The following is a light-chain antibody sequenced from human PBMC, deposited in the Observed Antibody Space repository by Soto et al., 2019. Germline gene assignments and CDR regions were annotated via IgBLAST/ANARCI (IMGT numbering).Light chain of an antibody. Sequence: QSALTQPASVSGSPGQSITISCTGTSYDVGAYNYVSWYQQHPGEAPKLMISEVSNRPSGISNRFSGSKSGNTASLTISGLQAEDEADYYCNSYTIASTWEFGGGTKVTVL. V-gene: IGLV2-14*01. J-gene: IGLJ3*02. CDR3: NSYTIASTWE. CDR2: EVS. CDR1: SYDVGAYNY.